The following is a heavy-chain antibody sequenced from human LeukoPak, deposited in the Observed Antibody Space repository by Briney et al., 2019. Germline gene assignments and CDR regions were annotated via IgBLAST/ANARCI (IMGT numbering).Heavy chain of an antibody. CDR3: ARDLGYCSSTSCYEGYWFDP. V-gene: IGHV1-3*01. CDR2: INAGNGNT. Sequence: ASVKVSCKASGYTFTSYAMHWVRQAPGQRLEWMGWINAGNGNTKYSQKFQGRVTITRDTSASTAYMELSSLRSEDTAVYYCARDLGYCSSTSCYEGYWFDPWGQGTLVTVSS. CDR1: GYTFTSYA. J-gene: IGHJ5*02. D-gene: IGHD2-2*01.